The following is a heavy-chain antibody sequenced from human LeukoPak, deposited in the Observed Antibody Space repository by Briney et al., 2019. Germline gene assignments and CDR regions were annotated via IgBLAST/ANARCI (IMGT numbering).Heavy chain of an antibody. CDR2: ISSSGSTI. V-gene: IGHV3-48*03. Sequence: PGGSLRLSCAASGFTLSSYEMNGVRQAPGKGLEWVSYISSSGSTIYYAGSVKGRFTISRDNAKNSLYLQMNSLRAEDTAVYYCARERSTYDYGHYGGQGTLVTVSS. D-gene: IGHD4-17*01. CDR3: ARERSTYDYGHY. CDR1: GFTLSSYE. J-gene: IGHJ4*02.